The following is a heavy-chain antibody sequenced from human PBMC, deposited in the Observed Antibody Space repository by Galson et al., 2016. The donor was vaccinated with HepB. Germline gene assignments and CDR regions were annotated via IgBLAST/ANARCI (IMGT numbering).Heavy chain of an antibody. CDR2: IYNSGNT. CDR3: ARSTPVVMATVFFDY. D-gene: IGHD2-8*01. J-gene: IGHJ4*02. V-gene: IGHV4-30-2*01. Sequence: TLSLTCIVSGGSINSGGYSWSWIRQPPGKGLEWIGHIYNSGNTYYNPSLKSRLTISVDRSKNQFSLRLSSVTAADTAVYYCARSTPVVMATVFFDYWGQGSLVTVSS. CDR1: GGSINSGGYS.